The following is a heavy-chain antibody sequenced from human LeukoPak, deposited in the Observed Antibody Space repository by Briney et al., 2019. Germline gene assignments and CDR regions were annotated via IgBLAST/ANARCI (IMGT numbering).Heavy chain of an antibody. V-gene: IGHV3-23*01. D-gene: IGHD3-9*01. CDR3: AKWGDYDILTGYYVSDF. CDR1: GFTFSSYA. CDR2: ISGSGGST. J-gene: IGHJ4*02. Sequence: QPGGSLRLSCAASGFTFSSYAMSWVRQAPGKGLEWVSAISGSGGSTYYADSVKGRFTISRDNSKNTLYVEMNTLRAEDTAVYYCAKWGDYDILTGYYVSDFWGQGTLVTVSS.